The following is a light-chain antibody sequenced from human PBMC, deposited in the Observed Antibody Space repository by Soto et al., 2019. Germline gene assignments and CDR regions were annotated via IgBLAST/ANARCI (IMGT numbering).Light chain of an antibody. Sequence: QSALTQPPSASGSPGQSVTFSCTGPSSDIGGYNYVYWYQQPPGKAPKLMIYEVTRRPSGVPDRFSGSKSGNTASLAVCGLRSEDEADYYCATWDDSLSGRVFGGGTKLTVL. CDR2: EVT. CDR1: SSDIGGYNY. CDR3: ATWDDSLSGRV. J-gene: IGLJ2*01. V-gene: IGLV2-8*01.